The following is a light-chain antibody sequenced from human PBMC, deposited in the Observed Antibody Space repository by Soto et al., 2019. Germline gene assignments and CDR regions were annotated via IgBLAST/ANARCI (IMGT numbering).Light chain of an antibody. J-gene: IGLJ2*01. CDR1: SGHSSYI. V-gene: IGLV4-60*03. CDR2: LEGSGSY. CDR3: ETWDRNTVV. Sequence: QLVLTQSSSASASLGSSVKLTCTLSSGHSSYIIAWHQQQPGKAPRYLMKLEGSGSYNKGSGVPDRFSGSSSGADRYLTISNLQSEDEADYYCETWDRNTVVFGGGTKLTVL.